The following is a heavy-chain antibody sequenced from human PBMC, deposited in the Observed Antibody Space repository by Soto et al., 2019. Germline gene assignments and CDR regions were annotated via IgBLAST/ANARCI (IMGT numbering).Heavy chain of an antibody. CDR2: TRYTSQWYS. Sequence: SQTLSLTCAISGDSVSSKSAAWDRIGQSPSRGFEWLGRTRYTSQWYSEYAVSVRSRITINPDTAKNHFSLQLTSVTPEDAAVYYCVRVDWNDAGSWGQGTLVTVSS. J-gene: IGHJ5*02. CDR1: GDSVSSKSAA. D-gene: IGHD1-1*01. CDR3: VRVDWNDAGS. V-gene: IGHV6-1*01.